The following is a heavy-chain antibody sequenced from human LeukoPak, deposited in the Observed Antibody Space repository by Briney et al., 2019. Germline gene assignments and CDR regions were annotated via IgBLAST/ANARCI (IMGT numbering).Heavy chain of an antibody. D-gene: IGHD3-9*01. J-gene: IGHJ4*02. CDR2: IFSSGST. CDR1: GGSISSYH. Sequence: SETLSLTCTVSGGSISSYHWSWIRQTPGMGLEWIGYIFSSGSTNYNPSLKSRVNFSVDMSKNQFSLNLSSVTAADTAVYYCARSAGILTGGSIDYWGQGTLVTVSS. CDR3: ARSAGILTGGSIDY. V-gene: IGHV4-59*01.